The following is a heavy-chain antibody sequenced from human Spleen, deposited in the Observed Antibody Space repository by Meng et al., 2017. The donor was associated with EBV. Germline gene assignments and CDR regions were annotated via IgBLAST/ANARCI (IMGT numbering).Heavy chain of an antibody. CDR1: GGSISSSSYY. J-gene: IGHJ5*02. CDR3: ARPGYSGYDYGNWFDP. V-gene: IGHV4-39*01. CDR2: IYYSGST. Sequence: QEPGHGLWKPSETLSLTCTVSGGSISSSSYYWGWIRQPPGKGLEWIGSIYYSGSTYYNPSLKSRVTISVDTSKNQFSLKLSSVTAADTAVYYCARPGYSGYDYGNWFDPWGQGTLVTVSS. D-gene: IGHD5-12*01.